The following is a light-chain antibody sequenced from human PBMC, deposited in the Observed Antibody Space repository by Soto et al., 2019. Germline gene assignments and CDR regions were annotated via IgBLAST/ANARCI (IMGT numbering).Light chain of an antibody. CDR1: LNINTF. CDR2: GTS. J-gene: IGKJ3*01. Sequence: DIQMTQFPSSLSASVGDRVTITCRASLNINTFLNWYQQKPGKATKLLIYGTSNLQSGVPSRFSGSRSGTDFTLTISSLQPEDFGTYFCQQSYSTPLTFGPGTKVDIK. CDR3: QQSYSTPLT. V-gene: IGKV1-39*01.